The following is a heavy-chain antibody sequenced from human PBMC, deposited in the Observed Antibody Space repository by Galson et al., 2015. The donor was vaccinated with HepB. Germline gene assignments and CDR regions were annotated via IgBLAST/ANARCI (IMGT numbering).Heavy chain of an antibody. CDR2: LSYDGSTT. J-gene: IGHJ4*02. CDR1: GFSFSTST. CDR3: ARESDRRFYFEH. V-gene: IGHV3-30*04. Sequence: SLRLSCAASGFSFSTSTIHWVRQAPGKGLEWVAVLSYDGSTTDYASSVRGRFTISRDTYRKTLYLQMDSLTPDDTAVYFCARESDRRFYFEHWGQGTLVAVSS.